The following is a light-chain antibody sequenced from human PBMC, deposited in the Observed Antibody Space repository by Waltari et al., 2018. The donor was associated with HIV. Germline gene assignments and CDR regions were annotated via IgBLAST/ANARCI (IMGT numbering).Light chain of an antibody. V-gene: IGLV1-40*01. CDR2: ADD. J-gene: IGLJ1*01. CDR1: SSNIGAGYD. Sequence: GSSSNIGAGYDVHWFQQLPGTAPKLLIYADDNRPSGVPDRFSGSKSGTSASLAITGLQAEDEADYYCQSYDSSLSGSFVFGTGTKVTVL. CDR3: QSYDSSLSGSFV.